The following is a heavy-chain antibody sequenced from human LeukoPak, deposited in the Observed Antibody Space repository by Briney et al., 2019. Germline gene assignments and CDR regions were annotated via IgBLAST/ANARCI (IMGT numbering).Heavy chain of an antibody. D-gene: IGHD3-16*02. Sequence: PSETLSLTCSVPGGSISNVNYHWSWIRQPAGKGLEWIGRVYSSGNTNYNPSVKSRVTISVDTSKNQFFLKLSSVTGADTAVYYCARISSFGAFDTWGQGTMVTVSS. CDR1: GGSISNVNYH. V-gene: IGHV4-61*02. J-gene: IGHJ3*02. CDR3: ARISSFGAFDT. CDR2: VYSSGNT.